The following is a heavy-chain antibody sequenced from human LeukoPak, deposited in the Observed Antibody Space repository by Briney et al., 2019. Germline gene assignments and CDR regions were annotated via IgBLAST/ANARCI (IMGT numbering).Heavy chain of an antibody. J-gene: IGHJ4*02. CDR3: ARAFTSTRYYYVEY. V-gene: IGHV3-33*01. CDR1: GFTFSSFG. Sequence: PGGSLRLSCAASGFTFSSFGMHWVRQAPGKGLEGVAVIWYDGNNKYYADSVKGRFTISRDNSKNTLDLHMNSQRAGDTAAYYCARAFTSTRYYYVEYWGQGTLVTVSS. CDR2: IWYDGNNK. D-gene: IGHD3-22*01.